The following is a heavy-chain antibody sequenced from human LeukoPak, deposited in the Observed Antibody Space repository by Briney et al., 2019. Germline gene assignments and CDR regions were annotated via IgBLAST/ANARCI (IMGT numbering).Heavy chain of an antibody. CDR1: GYSISSGYY. CDR2: IYHSGST. Sequence: TSQTLSLTCTVSGYSISSGYYWGWILQPPGKGLEWIGSIYHSGSTYYNPSLKSRVTISVDTSKNQFSLKLSSVTAADTAVYYCARRVYSYGTVDYWGQGTLVTVSS. D-gene: IGHD5-18*01. CDR3: ARRVYSYGTVDY. V-gene: IGHV4-38-2*02. J-gene: IGHJ4*02.